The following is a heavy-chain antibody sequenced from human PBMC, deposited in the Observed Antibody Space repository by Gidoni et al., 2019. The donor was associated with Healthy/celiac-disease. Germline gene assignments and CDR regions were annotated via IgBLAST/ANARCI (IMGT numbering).Heavy chain of an antibody. CDR2: IYYSGST. CDR3: ARLTYYYDSSGYSPILG. D-gene: IGHD3-22*01. V-gene: IGHV4-39*01. CDR1: GGSISSSSYY. Sequence: QLQLQESGPGLVKPSETLSLTCTVPGGSISSSSYYWGWIRQPPGKGLDWIGSIYYSGSTYYNPSLKSRVTISVDTSKNQFSLKLSSVTAADTAVYYCARLTYYYDSSGYSPILGWGQGPLVTVSS. J-gene: IGHJ4*02.